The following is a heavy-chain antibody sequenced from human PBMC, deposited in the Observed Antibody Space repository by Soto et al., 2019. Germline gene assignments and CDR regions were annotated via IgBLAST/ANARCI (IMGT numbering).Heavy chain of an antibody. CDR2: ISSTGGGT. D-gene: IGHD2-15*01. CDR3: AKGHDIVVVPTVDY. Sequence: GGSLRLSCAASGFTFNNYVMSWVRQAPGRGLEWVSGISSTGGGTYYADPVKGRFTISRDNSKNTLYLQMNNLRAGDTALYYCAKGHDIVVVPTVDYWGQGTLVTVSS. J-gene: IGHJ4*02. CDR1: GFTFNNYV. V-gene: IGHV3-23*01.